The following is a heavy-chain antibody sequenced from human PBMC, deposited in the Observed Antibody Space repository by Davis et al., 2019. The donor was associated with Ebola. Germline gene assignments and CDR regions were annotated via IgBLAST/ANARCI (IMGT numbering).Heavy chain of an antibody. Sequence: SVKVSCKASGGTFSSYTISWVRQAPGQGLEWMGRIIPILGIANYAQKFQGRVTMTRDTSTSTVYMELSSLRSEDTAVYYCARSSSGGYYFDYWGQGTLVTVSS. V-gene: IGHV1-69*02. CDR1: GGTFSSYT. CDR3: ARSSSGGYYFDY. J-gene: IGHJ4*02. D-gene: IGHD6-6*01. CDR2: IIPILGIA.